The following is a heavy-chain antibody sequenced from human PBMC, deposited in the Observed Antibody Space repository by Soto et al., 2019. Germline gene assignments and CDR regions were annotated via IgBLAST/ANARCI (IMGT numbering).Heavy chain of an antibody. Sequence: SETLSLTCTVSGGSISKSKYFWGWIRQAPGQGLEWIASILYTGTTSYTSSLKSRVAISVDTSKNQFSLKLNSVTAADTAVYYCARLGWGNGDSDYWGQGTLVTVSS. CDR2: ILYTGTT. CDR3: ARLGWGNGDSDY. J-gene: IGHJ4*02. CDR1: GGSISKSKYF. D-gene: IGHD2-21*01. V-gene: IGHV4-39*01.